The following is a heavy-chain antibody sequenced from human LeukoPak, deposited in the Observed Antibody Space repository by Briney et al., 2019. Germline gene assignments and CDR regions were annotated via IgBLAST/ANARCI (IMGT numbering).Heavy chain of an antibody. CDR2: VSSDGSIQ. J-gene: IGHJ3*01. D-gene: IGHD6-19*01. Sequence: GGSLRLSCAASGFTFSSYAMSWVRQAPGKGLEWLAGVSSDGSIQYYAASMKGQFTISRDNSKNTVYLQVNGLRLEDTAVYYCARDSEPSIGAFDLWGQGSMVSVSS. CDR3: ARDSEPSIGAFDL. V-gene: IGHV3-30-3*01. CDR1: GFTFSSYA.